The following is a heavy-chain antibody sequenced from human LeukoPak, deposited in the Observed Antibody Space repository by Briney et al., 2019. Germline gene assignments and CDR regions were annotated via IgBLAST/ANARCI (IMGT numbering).Heavy chain of an antibody. CDR3: ARCHYGSGTYAHGFDI. V-gene: IGHV4-31*03. J-gene: IGHJ3*02. CDR2: IYYSGST. CDR1: GGSLSSGGYH. D-gene: IGHD3-10*01. Sequence: SETLSLTCTVSGGSLSSGGYHWSWIRQHPGKGLEWIGYIYYSGSTYYNSSLKSRVTISVDTSKNQFSLKLSSVTAADTAVYYCARCHYGSGTYAHGFDIWGQGTMVTVSS.